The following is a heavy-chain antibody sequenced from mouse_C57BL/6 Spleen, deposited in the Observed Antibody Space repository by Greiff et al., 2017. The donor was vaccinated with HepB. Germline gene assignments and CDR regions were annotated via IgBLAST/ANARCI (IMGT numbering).Heavy chain of an antibody. CDR2: IYPRDGST. Sequence: QVQLQQSGPELVKPGASVKLSCKASGYTFTSYDINWVKQRPGQGLEWIGWIYPRDGSTKYNEKFKGKATLTVDTSSSTAYMGLHSLTSEDSAVYFCARSVAYYSNPWFAYWGQGTLVTVSA. V-gene: IGHV1-85*01. CDR1: GYTFTSYD. D-gene: IGHD2-5*01. J-gene: IGHJ3*01. CDR3: ARSVAYYSNPWFAY.